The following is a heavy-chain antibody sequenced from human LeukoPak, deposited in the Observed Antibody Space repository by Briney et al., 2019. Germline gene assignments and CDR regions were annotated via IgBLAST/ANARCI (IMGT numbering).Heavy chain of an antibody. CDR3: ARLGDSSGKRGAFDI. J-gene: IGHJ3*02. CDR2: IYPGDSDT. Sequence: GESLKISCKGSGYSFTSYWIGWVRQMPGKGLEWMGIIYPGDSDTRYSPSFQGQVTISADKSISTAYLQWSSLKASDTAMYYCARLGDSSGKRGAFDIWGQGTMVTVSS. CDR1: GYSFTSYW. D-gene: IGHD3-22*01. V-gene: IGHV5-51*01.